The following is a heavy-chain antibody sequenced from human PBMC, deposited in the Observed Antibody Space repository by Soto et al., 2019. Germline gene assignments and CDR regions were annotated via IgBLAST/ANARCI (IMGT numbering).Heavy chain of an antibody. V-gene: IGHV4-34*01. CDR1: GGSFRGYY. J-gene: IGHJ4*01. Sequence: SETLSLTCAVYGGSFRGYYWTWIRQPPGKGLEWIGEIDHSGFTNYNPPLKSRVTISADTSKNQFSLKLASVTAAGTAVYYCAGAEYTYTYRGFDSWGQGTLVTVSS. CDR2: IDHSGFT. D-gene: IGHD3-16*01. CDR3: AGAEYTYTYRGFDS.